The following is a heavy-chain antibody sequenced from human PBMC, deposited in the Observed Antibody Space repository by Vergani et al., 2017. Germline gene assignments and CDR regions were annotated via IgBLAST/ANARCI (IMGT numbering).Heavy chain of an antibody. D-gene: IGHD2-21*02. Sequence: QVQLLQSGAEVKKPGSSVKVSCKASGGTFSSYTISWVRQAPGQGLEWMGRIIPILGIANYAQKFQGRVTITEDKSTSTAYMELSSLRSEDTAVYYCARALGSIVVVTAFDYWGQGTLVTVSS. CDR2: IIPILGIA. V-gene: IGHV1-69*02. J-gene: IGHJ4*02. CDR1: GGTFSSYT. CDR3: ARALGSIVVVTAFDY.